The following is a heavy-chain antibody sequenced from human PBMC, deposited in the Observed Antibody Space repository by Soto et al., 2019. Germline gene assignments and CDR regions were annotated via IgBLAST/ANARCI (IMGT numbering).Heavy chain of an antibody. CDR3: ARHYQWGDYYDSRIEPQFDY. J-gene: IGHJ4*02. D-gene: IGHD3-22*01. CDR2: IYYSGST. V-gene: IGHV4-39*01. CDR1: GGSISSSSYY. Sequence: SETLSLTCTVSGGSISSSSYYWGWIRQPPGKGLEWIGSIYYSGSTYYNPSLKSRVTISVDTSKNQFSLKLSSVTAADTAVYYCARHYQWGDYYDSRIEPQFDYWGQGTLVTVSS.